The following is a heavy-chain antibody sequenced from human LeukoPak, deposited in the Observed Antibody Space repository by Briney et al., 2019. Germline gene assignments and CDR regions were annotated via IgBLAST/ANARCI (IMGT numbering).Heavy chain of an antibody. J-gene: IGHJ6*04. D-gene: IGHD3-10*01. CDR3: ARDISWGYYGSGSYPDV. CDR1: GFTFDDYS. CDR2: ISSSSYI. Sequence: GGSLRLSCAASGFTFDDYSMHWVRQAPGKGLEWVSSISSSSYIYYADSVKGRFTISRDNAKNSLYLQMNSLRAEDTAVYYCARDISWGYYGSGSYPDVWGKGTTVTISS. V-gene: IGHV3-69-1*01.